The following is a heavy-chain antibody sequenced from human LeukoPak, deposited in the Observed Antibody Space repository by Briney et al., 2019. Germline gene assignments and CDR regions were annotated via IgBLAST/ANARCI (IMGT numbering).Heavy chain of an antibody. CDR3: ARDITVTTGDWFDP. J-gene: IGHJ5*02. CDR1: GGTFSSNA. V-gene: IGHV1-69*05. Sequence: SVKVSCKASGGTFSSNAISWVRQAPGQGLEWMGGIIPIFGTANYAQKFQGRVTITTDESTSTAYMELSSLRSEDTAVYYCARDITVTTGDWFDPWGQGTLVTVSS. D-gene: IGHD4-17*01. CDR2: IIPIFGTA.